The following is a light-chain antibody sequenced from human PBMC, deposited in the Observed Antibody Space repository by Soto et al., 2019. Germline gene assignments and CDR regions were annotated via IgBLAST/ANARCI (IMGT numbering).Light chain of an antibody. Sequence: QSVLTQPPSASGTPGQRVTISCSGTSSNIGSNTVNWYQHFPGTAPKLLIYSNNQRPSGVPDRFSGSKSGTSASLAISGLQSEDEADYYCSSYTSSGTLFGTGTKLTVL. CDR2: SNN. V-gene: IGLV1-44*01. J-gene: IGLJ1*01. CDR1: SSNIGSNT. CDR3: SSYTSSGTL.